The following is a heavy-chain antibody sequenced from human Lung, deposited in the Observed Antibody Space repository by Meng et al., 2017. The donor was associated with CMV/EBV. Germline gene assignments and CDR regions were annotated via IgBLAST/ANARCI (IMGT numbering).Heavy chain of an antibody. V-gene: IGHV3-30-3*01. J-gene: IGHJ6*01. CDR1: GFTFSSYA. CDR3: ARGGGSNSILNYYYYAMDV. Sequence: GGSLRLSCAAAGFTFSSYAMHWVRQAPGKGLEWVAVISCDGNNKYNADSVKGRFTISRDNSKNTLYLQMNSLRAEDTAVYYCARGGGSNSILNYYYYAMDVWXQGNXVTVDS. CDR2: ISCDGNNK. D-gene: IGHD2-21*01.